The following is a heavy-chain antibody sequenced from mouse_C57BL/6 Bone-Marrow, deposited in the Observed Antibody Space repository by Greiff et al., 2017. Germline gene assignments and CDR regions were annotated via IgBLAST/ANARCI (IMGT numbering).Heavy chain of an antibody. CDR3: VRGLRSLDY. D-gene: IGHD1-1*01. CDR1: GFSFNTYA. CDR2: IRSKSNNYAT. V-gene: IGHV10-1*01. J-gene: IGHJ2*01. Sequence: EVQVVESGGGLVQPKGSLKLSCAASGFSFNTYAMNWVRQAPGKGLEWVARIRSKSNNYATYYADSVKDRFTISRDDSESMLYLQMNNLKTEDTAMYYCVRGLRSLDYWGQGTTLTVSS.